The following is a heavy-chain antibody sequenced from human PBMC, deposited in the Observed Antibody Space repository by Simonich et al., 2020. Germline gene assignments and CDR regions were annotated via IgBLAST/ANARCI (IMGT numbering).Heavy chain of an antibody. J-gene: IGHJ3*02. CDR3: ARHAGFAFDI. CDR2: NYYSGST. D-gene: IGHD6-13*01. V-gene: IGHV4-39*01. Sequence: QLQLQESGPGLVKPSETLSLTCTVSGGSISSSSYYWGWIRQPPGKGLEWIGSNYYSGSTYYNPSLKSRVPISVDTSKNQCSLKLSSVTAADTAVYYCARHAGFAFDIWGQGTMVTVSS. CDR1: GGSISSSSYY.